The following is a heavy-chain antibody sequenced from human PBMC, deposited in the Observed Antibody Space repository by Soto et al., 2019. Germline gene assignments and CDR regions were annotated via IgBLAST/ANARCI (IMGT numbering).Heavy chain of an antibody. CDR3: AAYSSSWYDALDS. Sequence: GGSLRLSCAASGFTVSSNYMSWVRQAPGKGLEWVSVIYSGGSTYYADSVKGRFTISRHNSKNTLYLQMNSLRAEDTSVYYCAAYSSSWYDALDSGGQGTMVTVS. V-gene: IGHV3-53*04. D-gene: IGHD6-13*01. CDR2: IYSGGST. CDR1: GFTVSSNY. J-gene: IGHJ3*02.